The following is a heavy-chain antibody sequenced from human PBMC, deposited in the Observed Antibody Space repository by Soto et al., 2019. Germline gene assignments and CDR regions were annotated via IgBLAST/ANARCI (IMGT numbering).Heavy chain of an antibody. V-gene: IGHV3-73*01. J-gene: IGHJ4*02. D-gene: IGHD6-25*01. CDR3: TRHVSANGFDY. CDR2: IRSKANSYAT. CDR1: GFTFSGSA. Sequence: EVQLEESGGGLVQPGGSLKLSCAASGFTFSGSAMHWVRQASGKGLEWVGRIRSKANSYATAYAASVTGRFTISRDDSKHTAYLQMNSLNTEDTAVSYCTRHVSANGFDYWGQGTLVTVSS.